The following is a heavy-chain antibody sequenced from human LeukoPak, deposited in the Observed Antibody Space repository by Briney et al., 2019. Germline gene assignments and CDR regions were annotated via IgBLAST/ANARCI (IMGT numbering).Heavy chain of an antibody. CDR3: ARGSITIFGVVITDAFDI. D-gene: IGHD3-3*01. CDR2: ISSSGSTI. Sequence: GGSLRLSCAASGFTFSDYYMSWIRQAPGKGLEWVSYISSSGSTIYYADSVKGRFTISRDNAKNSLYLQMNSLRAEDTAVYYCARGSITIFGVVITDAFDIWGQGTMVTVSS. CDR1: GFTFSDYY. V-gene: IGHV3-11*04. J-gene: IGHJ3*02.